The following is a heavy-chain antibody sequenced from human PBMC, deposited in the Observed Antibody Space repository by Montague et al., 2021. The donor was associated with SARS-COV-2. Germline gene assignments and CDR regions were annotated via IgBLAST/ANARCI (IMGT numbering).Heavy chain of an antibody. D-gene: IGHD2-15*01. CDR3: ARLVVVAATPF. Sequence: SLRLSCAASGFTFSSYGMSWVRQAPGKGLEWVANISQDGSEIYYVDSVKGRFTVSRDNAKNSLSLQMNSLRAEDTAVYYCARLVVVAATPFWGQGTLVTVSS. CDR1: GFTFSSYG. V-gene: IGHV3-7*01. CDR2: ISQDGSEI. J-gene: IGHJ1*01.